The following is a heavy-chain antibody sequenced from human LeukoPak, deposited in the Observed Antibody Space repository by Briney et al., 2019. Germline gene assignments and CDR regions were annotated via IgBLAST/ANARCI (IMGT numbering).Heavy chain of an antibody. D-gene: IGHD2-2*01. CDR1: GFTFSSYE. CDR3: ARGQGYESYYYMDV. V-gene: IGHV3-21*05. J-gene: IGHJ6*03. Sequence: GGSLRLSCAASGFTFSSYEMNWVRQASGKGLEWVSYISSSSSYIYYADSVKGRFTISRDNAKNSLYLQMNSLRAEDTAVYYCARGQGYESYYYMDVWGKGTTVSVSS. CDR2: ISSSSSYI.